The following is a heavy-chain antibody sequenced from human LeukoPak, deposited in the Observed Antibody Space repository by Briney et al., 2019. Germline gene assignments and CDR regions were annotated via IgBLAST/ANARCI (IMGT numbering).Heavy chain of an antibody. V-gene: IGHV3-23*01. CDR2: ISGSGDST. J-gene: IGHJ4*02. CDR3: AKVTYDYVWGSYEN. CDR1: GFTLTSYV. D-gene: IGHD3-16*01. Sequence: GGSLRLSCAASGFTLTSYVVNWVRPAPGKRLEWVSAISGSGDSTYYADSVKGRFTISRDNSKNTLYLQMNSLRAEDTAVYYCAKVTYDYVWGSYENWGQGALVTVSS.